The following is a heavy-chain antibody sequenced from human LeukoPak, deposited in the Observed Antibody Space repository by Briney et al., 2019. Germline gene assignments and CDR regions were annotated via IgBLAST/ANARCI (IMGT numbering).Heavy chain of an antibody. CDR3: AKRNSGNYVDD. CDR2: IWYDGSNK. J-gene: IGHJ4*01. V-gene: IGHV3-33*06. CDR1: GSTFSNYG. Sequence: PGRSLRLTCAASGSTFSNYGMHWVRQAPGKGLEWVAVIWYDGSNKYYADSVKGRFTLSRDNSKKTLYLQMNSLRAEDTAVSYCAKRNSGNYVDDWGHGRLVTVSS. D-gene: IGHD1-26*01.